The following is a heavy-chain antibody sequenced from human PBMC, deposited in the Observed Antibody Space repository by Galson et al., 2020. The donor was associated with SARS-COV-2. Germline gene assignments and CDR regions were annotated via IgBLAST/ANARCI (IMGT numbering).Heavy chain of an antibody. CDR2: ISAYNGNT. D-gene: IGHD2-15*01. Sequence: ASVKVSCKASGYTFTSYGISWVRQAPGQGLEWMGWISAYNGNTNYAQKLQGRVTMTTDTSTSTAYMELRSLRSDDTDVYYCARDAPVVVVCATPDSWGQGALVTVSS. CDR1: GYTFTSYG. CDR3: ARDAPVVVVCATPDS. V-gene: IGHV1-18*01. J-gene: IGHJ4*02.